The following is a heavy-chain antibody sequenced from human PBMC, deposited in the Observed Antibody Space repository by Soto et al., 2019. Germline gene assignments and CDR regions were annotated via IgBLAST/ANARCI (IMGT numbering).Heavy chain of an antibody. CDR2: IKQDGREK. D-gene: IGHD1-26*01. CDR1: GFTFSSYW. J-gene: IGHJ3*02. CDR3: AREWEDGFHLAEGAFDI. V-gene: IGHV3-7*01. Sequence: EVQLVESGGGLVQPGGSLRLSCAASGFTFSSYWMSWVRQAPGKGLEWVANIKQDGREKYYVDSVKGRFTISRDNATNSLYRQMKGLRAEDTAVYYCAREWEDGFHLAEGAFDISGQGTMVTVSS.